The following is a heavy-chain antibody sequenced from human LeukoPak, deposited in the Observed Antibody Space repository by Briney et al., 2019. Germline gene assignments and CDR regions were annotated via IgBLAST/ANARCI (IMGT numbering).Heavy chain of an antibody. Sequence: GGSLRLSCAASGFTFSSYSMNWVRQAAGGGMGWVSSISSSSSYIYYADSVKGRFTIYRDNAKNSLYLQMNSLRAEDTAVYYCARDDPSPGYSSGWPYFDYWGQGTLVTVSS. CDR1: GFTFSSYS. J-gene: IGHJ4*02. CDR3: ARDDPSPGYSSGWPYFDY. CDR2: ISSSSSYI. V-gene: IGHV3-21*01. D-gene: IGHD6-19*01.